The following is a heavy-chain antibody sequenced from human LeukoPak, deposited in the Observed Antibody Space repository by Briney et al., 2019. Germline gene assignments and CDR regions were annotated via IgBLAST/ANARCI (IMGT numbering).Heavy chain of an antibody. Sequence: SETLSLTCTVSGGSISGYYWSWIRQTPGKGLEWLGYVFYTGTTKYNPSLKSRVTMSLDTSKNRFSLMLTSVTAADTAVYYCARDRVVPVTATSVNTNYYYLDVWGKGTTVTVS. V-gene: IGHV4-59*12. CDR1: GGSISGYY. J-gene: IGHJ6*03. CDR2: VFYTGTT. CDR3: ARDRVVPVTATSVNTNYYYLDV. D-gene: IGHD2-21*02.